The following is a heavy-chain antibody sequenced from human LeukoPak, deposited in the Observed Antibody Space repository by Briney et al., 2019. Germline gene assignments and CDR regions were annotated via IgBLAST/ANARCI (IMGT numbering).Heavy chain of an antibody. CDR3: ARVGYSSSSYIDY. J-gene: IGHJ4*02. CDR1: GGSINSYF. Sequence: SETLSLTCTVSGGSINSYFWSWIRQPPGKGLEWIGEINHSGSTNYNPSLKSRVTISVDTSKNQFSLKLSSVTAADTAVYYCARVGYSSSSYIDYWGQGTLVTVSS. D-gene: IGHD6-6*01. V-gene: IGHV4-34*01. CDR2: INHSGST.